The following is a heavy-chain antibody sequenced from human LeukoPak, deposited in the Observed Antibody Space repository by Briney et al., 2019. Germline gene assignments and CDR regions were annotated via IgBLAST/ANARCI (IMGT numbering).Heavy chain of an antibody. CDR2: IMPILGIA. CDR3: AREHIVVVTADYFDY. Sequence: ASVKVSCKASGGTFSSYAISWVRQAPGQGLEWMGRIMPILGIANYAQKFQGRVTITADKSTSTAYMELSSLRSEDTAVYYCAREHIVVVTADYFDYWGQGTLVTVSS. CDR1: GGTFSSYA. D-gene: IGHD2-21*02. V-gene: IGHV1-69*04. J-gene: IGHJ4*02.